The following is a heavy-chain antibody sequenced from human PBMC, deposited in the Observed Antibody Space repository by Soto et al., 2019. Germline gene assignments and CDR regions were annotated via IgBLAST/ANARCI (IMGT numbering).Heavy chain of an antibody. V-gene: IGHV4-30-2*06. CDR1: GASIGYGGFS. CDR2: ISHLEST. Sequence: SETLSLTCSVSGASIGYGGFSWSWIRQSPGKGLEWIGYISHLESTYFHPSFKSRLTMSIDRTRNQFSLKLSSVTAADMAVYYCARGGGYDSFDYWGQGVLVTVSS. J-gene: IGHJ4*02. D-gene: IGHD5-12*01. CDR3: ARGGGYDSFDY.